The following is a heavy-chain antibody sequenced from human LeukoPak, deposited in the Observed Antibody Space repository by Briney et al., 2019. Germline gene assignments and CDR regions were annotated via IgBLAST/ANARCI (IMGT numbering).Heavy chain of an antibody. CDR1: GFTFSSYA. V-gene: IGHV3-23*01. J-gene: IGHJ5*02. CDR3: AKNEYYYGSGSRYNWFDP. CDR2: ISGSGGST. Sequence: PGGSLRLSCAASGFTFSSYAMSWVRQAPGKGLEWVSAISGSGGSTYYADSVKGRFTISRDNSKNTLYLQMNSLRAEDTAVYYCAKNEYYYGSGSRYNWFDPWGQGTLVTVSS. D-gene: IGHD3-10*01.